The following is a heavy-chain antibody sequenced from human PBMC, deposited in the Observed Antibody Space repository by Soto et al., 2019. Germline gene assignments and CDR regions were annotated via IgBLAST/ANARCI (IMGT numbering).Heavy chain of an antibody. J-gene: IGHJ4*02. Sequence: SETLSLACTVSGGSISSSSYYWGWIRQPPGKGLEWIGSIYYSGYTYYNPSLKSRVTISVDTSKNQFSLKLSSVTAADTAVYYCARHVNFPLAGTGFGSWARRTLVTVSS. CDR3: ARHVNFPLAGTGFGS. V-gene: IGHV4-39*01. D-gene: IGHD6-19*01. CDR1: GGSISSSSYY. CDR2: IYYSGYT.